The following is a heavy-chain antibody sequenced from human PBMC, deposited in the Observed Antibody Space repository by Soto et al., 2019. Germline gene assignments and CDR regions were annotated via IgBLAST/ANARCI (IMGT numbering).Heavy chain of an antibody. Sequence: PGGSLRLSCAASGFPFSGYSMNWVRQAPGKGLEWVSYISSSSSTIYYADSVKGRFTISRDNAKNSLYLQMNSLRDEDTAVYYCARSKGGDFWSGYYPPSYGMDVWGQGTTVTVSS. D-gene: IGHD3-3*01. CDR1: GFPFSGYS. V-gene: IGHV3-48*02. J-gene: IGHJ6*02. CDR3: ARSKGGDFWSGYYPPSYGMDV. CDR2: ISSSSSTI.